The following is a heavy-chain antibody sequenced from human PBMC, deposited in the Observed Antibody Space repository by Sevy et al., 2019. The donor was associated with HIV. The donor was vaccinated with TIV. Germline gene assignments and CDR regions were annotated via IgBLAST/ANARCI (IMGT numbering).Heavy chain of an antibody. D-gene: IGHD2-2*01. V-gene: IGHV3-74*01. CDR3: AREELYCSSTSCYYYYGMDV. J-gene: IGHJ6*02. CDR2: INSDGSST. Sequence: GGSLRLSCAASGFTFSSYWMHWVRQAPGKGLVWVSRINSDGSSTSYADSVKGRFTISRDNAKNTLYLQMNSLRAEDTAVYYCAREELYCSSTSCYYYYGMDVWGQGTTVTVSS. CDR1: GFTFSSYW.